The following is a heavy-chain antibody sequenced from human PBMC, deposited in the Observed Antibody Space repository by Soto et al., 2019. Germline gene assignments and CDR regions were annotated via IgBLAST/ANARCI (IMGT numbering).Heavy chain of an antibody. Sequence: SETLSLTCSVSGGSISSGGFYWSWIRQHPGQGLEWFGYIYFSGSTYYSPSLKSRVTISVDTSKNQFSLRLRSVTAADTARYYCARVPGGSYDYVWGSYRPEALVDYWGPGILVTVS. J-gene: IGHJ4*02. CDR3: ARVPGGSYDYVWGSYRPEALVDY. CDR1: GGSISSGGFY. D-gene: IGHD3-16*02. V-gene: IGHV4-31*03. CDR2: IYFSGST.